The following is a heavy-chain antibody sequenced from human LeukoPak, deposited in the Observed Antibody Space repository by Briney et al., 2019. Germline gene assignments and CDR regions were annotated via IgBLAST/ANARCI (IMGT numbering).Heavy chain of an antibody. V-gene: IGHV3-23*01. CDR2: ISGSGGST. D-gene: IGHD3-22*01. CDR3: AKDRHYYDSSGYAWLGY. J-gene: IGHJ4*02. CDR1: GFTFSSYA. Sequence: GGSLRLSCAASGFTFSSYATSWVRQAPGKGLEWVSAISGSGGSTYYADSVKGRFTISGDNSKNTLYLQMNSLRAEDTAAYYCAKDRHYYDSSGYAWLGYWGQGTLVTVSS.